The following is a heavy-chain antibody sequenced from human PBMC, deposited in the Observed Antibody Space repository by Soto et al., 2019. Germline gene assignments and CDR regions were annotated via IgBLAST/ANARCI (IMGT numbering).Heavy chain of an antibody. CDR2: ISYDGSNK. CDR1: GFTFSSYA. J-gene: IGHJ6*02. CDR3: AREGGSSSWYDYYYYYGMDV. Sequence: QVQLVESGGGVVQPGRSLRLSCAASGFTFSSYAMHWVRQAPGKGLEWVAVISYDGSNKYYADSVKGRFTISRDNSKNTLYLQMNSLRAEDTAVYYCAREGGSSSWYDYYYYYGMDVWGQGTTVTVSS. V-gene: IGHV3-30-3*01. D-gene: IGHD6-13*01.